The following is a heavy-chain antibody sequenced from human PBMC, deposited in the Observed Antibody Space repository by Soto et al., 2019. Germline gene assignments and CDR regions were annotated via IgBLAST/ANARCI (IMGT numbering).Heavy chain of an antibody. CDR3: AKPLMVYAIRPGFDY. D-gene: IGHD2-8*01. J-gene: IGHJ4*02. CDR1: GYTFTSYG. CDR2: ISAYNGNT. V-gene: IGHV1-18*01. Sequence: ASVKVSCKASGYTFTSYGISWVRQAPGQGLEWMGWISAYNGNTNYAQKLQGRVTMTTDTSTSTAYMELRSLRSEDTAVYYCAKPLMVYAIRPGFDYWGQGTLVTVSS.